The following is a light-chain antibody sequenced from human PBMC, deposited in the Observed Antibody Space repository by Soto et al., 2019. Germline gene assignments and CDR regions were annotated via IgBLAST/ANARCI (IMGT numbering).Light chain of an antibody. Sequence: ELTQPPSVSVSPGQTASITCGGDNIGTKSVHWYQQRPGQAPVLVVYDDKKRPSGIPERFSGSNSGNTATLTISRVETGDEADYYCQVCERFSDHNFVFGDGTKVTVL. CDR1: NIGTKS. J-gene: IGLJ1*01. V-gene: IGLV3-21*02. CDR3: QVCERFSDHNFV. CDR2: DDK.